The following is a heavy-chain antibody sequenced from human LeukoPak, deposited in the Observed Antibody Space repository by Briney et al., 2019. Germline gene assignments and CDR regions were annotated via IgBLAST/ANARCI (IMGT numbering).Heavy chain of an antibody. CDR1: GGSISSGGYC. CDR3: ARSDCSSTSCYRLNWFDP. J-gene: IGHJ5*02. CDR2: IYYSGST. Sequence: SQTLSLTCTVSGGSISSGGYCWSWIRQHPGKGLEWIGYIYYSGSTYYNPSLKSRVTISVDTSKNQFSLKLSSVTAADTAVYYCARSDCSSTSCYRLNWFDPWGQGTLVTVSS. V-gene: IGHV4-31*03. D-gene: IGHD2-2*02.